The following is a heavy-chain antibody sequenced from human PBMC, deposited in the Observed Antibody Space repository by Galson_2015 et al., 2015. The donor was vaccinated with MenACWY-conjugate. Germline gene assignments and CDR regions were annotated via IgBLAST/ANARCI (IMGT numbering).Heavy chain of an antibody. V-gene: IGHV3-23*01. CDR1: GFTFSNYA. Sequence: SLRLSCAASGFTFSNYAMSWVRQAPGKGLEWVSTITSGAISTYYADSVKGRFTISRDNSRNTLLLQMNSLRAEDTAIYFCAKEMAPPNYFDTCGSFDYWGQGALVTVSS. J-gene: IGHJ4*02. CDR2: ITSGAIST. CDR3: AKEMAPPNYFDTCGSFDY. D-gene: IGHD3-22*01.